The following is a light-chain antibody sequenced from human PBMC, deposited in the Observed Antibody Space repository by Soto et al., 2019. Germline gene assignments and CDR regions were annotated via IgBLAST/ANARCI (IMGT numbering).Light chain of an antibody. CDR3: QQYNNWPYT. V-gene: IGKV3-15*01. CDR2: GAS. CDR1: QSVSSN. J-gene: IGKJ2*01. Sequence: EIVMTQSPPTLSVSPGERGTLSCRASQSVSSNLAWYQQKPGQAPRLLIYGASTRATGVPARFSGSGSGTEFTLTISSLQSEDFALYYCQQYNNWPYTFGQGTKLEI.